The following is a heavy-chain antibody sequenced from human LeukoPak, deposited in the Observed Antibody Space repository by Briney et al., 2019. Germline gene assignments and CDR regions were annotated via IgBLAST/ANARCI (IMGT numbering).Heavy chain of an antibody. CDR2: IYSGGST. CDR1: GFTVSSNY. Sequence: PGGSLRLSCAASGFTVSSNYMSWVRQAPGKGLEWVSVIYSGGSTYYADSVKGRFTISRDNSKNTLYLQMNSLRAEDTAVYYCARESYDSSGYPDAFDIWGQGTMVTVSS. J-gene: IGHJ3*02. D-gene: IGHD3-22*01. V-gene: IGHV3-53*01. CDR3: ARESYDSSGYPDAFDI.